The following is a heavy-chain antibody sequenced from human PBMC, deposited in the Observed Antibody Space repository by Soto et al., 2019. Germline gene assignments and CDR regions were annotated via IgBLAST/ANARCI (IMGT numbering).Heavy chain of an antibody. CDR2: ISGSVGST. J-gene: IGHJ4*02. V-gene: IGHV3-23*01. CDR1: GFTFSDHG. D-gene: IGHD6-6*01. CDR3: AKDRTIASRNFDS. Sequence: GGSLRLSCTASGFTFSDHGMHWVRQAPGKGLEWVSSISGSVGSTFYADPVKGRFTISRDNSMSTLYLQMHSLRAEDTAVYYCAKDRTIASRNFDSWGQGAL.